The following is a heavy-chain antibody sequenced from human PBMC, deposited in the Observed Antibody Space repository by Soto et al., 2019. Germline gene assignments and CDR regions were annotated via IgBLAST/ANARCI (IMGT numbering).Heavy chain of an antibody. CDR1: DFTLGNYW. D-gene: IGHD3-16*01. Sequence: GGSLRLSCITSDFTLGNYWMNWARQAPGKGLEWVANIKPDGSVTNYLDSVKGRFTISRDNVRNSVSLQMNSLRVEDTAVYFCFGGNGGPQWGQGTLVTVSS. V-gene: IGHV3-7*03. J-gene: IGHJ4*02. CDR2: IKPDGSVT. CDR3: FGGNGGPQ.